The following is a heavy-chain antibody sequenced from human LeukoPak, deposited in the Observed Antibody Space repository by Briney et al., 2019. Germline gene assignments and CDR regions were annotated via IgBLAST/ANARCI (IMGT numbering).Heavy chain of an antibody. V-gene: IGHV3-23*01. Sequence: AGGSLRLSCAASGFTFSSYAMSWVRQAPGKGLEWVSAISGSGGSTYYADSVKGRFTISRDNSKNTLYLQMNSLRAEDTAVNYCAKGPGYCSGGSCRYYFDYWGQGTLVTVSS. J-gene: IGHJ4*02. CDR1: GFTFSSYA. CDR3: AKGPGYCSGGSCRYYFDY. CDR2: ISGSGGST. D-gene: IGHD2-15*01.